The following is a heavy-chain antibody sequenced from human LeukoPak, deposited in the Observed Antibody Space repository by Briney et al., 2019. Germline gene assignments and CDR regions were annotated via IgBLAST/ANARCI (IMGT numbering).Heavy chain of an antibody. V-gene: IGHV1-69*05. J-gene: IGHJ6*03. CDR1: GGTFSSYA. CDR3: ASTGDYYYYMDV. Sequence: ASVKVSCKASGGTFSSYAISWVRQAPGQGLEWMGGIIPIFGTANYAQKFQGRVTITTDESTSTAYMELSSLRSEDTAEYYCASTGDYYYYMDVWGKGTTVTVSS. D-gene: IGHD3-10*01. CDR2: IIPIFGTA.